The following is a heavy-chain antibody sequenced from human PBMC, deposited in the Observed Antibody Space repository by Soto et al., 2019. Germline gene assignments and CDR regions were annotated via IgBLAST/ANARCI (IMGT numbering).Heavy chain of an antibody. CDR2: IYWDDDK. D-gene: IGHD6-6*01. CDR3: ARSKYSISSFDY. J-gene: IGHJ4*02. Sequence: SGPTLGNPTQTLTLTCTFSGFSLSTDDVGVGWIRQPPGKALDWLAVIYWDDDKRYSPSLKSRLTITKDTSKNQVLLTMTNMDPVDTATYFCARSKYSISSFDYWGQGALVTVSS. CDR1: GFSLSTDDVG. V-gene: IGHV2-5*02.